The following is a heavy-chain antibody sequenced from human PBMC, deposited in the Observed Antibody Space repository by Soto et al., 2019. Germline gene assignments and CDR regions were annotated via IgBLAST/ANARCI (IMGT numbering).Heavy chain of an antibody. CDR1: GFTFSSYG. V-gene: IGHV3-33*01. CDR3: ARDSKDDSSGYYAGFDY. Sequence: QVQLVESGGGVVQPRRSLRLSCAVSGFTFSSYGMNWVRQAPGKGLEWVAAIYYDGSNKYYADSVRGRFTISRDNFKNTLYLHMNSLRAEDTAVYYCARDSKDDSSGYYAGFDYWGQGTLVTVSS. CDR2: IYYDGSNK. J-gene: IGHJ4*02. D-gene: IGHD3-22*01.